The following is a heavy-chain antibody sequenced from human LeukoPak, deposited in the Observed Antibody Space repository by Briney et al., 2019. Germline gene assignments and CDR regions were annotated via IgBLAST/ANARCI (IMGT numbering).Heavy chain of an antibody. J-gene: IGHJ4*02. CDR2: IKEDGSEI. V-gene: IGHV3-7*03. CDR1: GSIFNDYW. CDR3: ARALSA. Sequence: GGSLRLSCAASGSIFNDYWMHWVRQAPGKGLEWVANIKEDGSEIYYVDSVKGRFSISRDNAKNSLYLQMNSLRAEDTAVYYCARALSAWGQGTLVTVSS. D-gene: IGHD3-3*01.